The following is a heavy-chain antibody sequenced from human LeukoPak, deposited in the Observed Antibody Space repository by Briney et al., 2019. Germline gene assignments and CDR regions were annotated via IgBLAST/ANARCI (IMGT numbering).Heavy chain of an antibody. CDR1: GYTFTSYY. V-gene: IGHV1-46*01. CDR2: INPSGGNT. D-gene: IGHD4-11*01. Sequence: ASVKVSCKASGYTFTSYYMYWVRQAPGQGLEWMGIINPSGGNTSYAQKFQGRVTMTRDASTSTVYMELSTLRSEDTAVYYCARDDRLYWGQGTLVTVSS. J-gene: IGHJ4*02. CDR3: ARDDRLY.